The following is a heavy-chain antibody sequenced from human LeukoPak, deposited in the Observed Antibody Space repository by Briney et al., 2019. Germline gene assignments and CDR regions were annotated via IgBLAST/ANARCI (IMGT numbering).Heavy chain of an antibody. D-gene: IGHD3-22*01. J-gene: IGHJ4*02. CDR2: IFHTGRT. CDR3: ARHMTWSGYYYFGGFDY. Sequence: PSETLSLTCVVSGGSISDTNYWSWVRQSPGKGLEWIGEIFHTGRTNSNPSLKSRATLSVDKSKNQFSLKLSSVTAADTAVYYCARHMTWSGYYYFGGFDYWGQGTLVTVSS. CDR1: GGSISDTNY. V-gene: IGHV4-4*02.